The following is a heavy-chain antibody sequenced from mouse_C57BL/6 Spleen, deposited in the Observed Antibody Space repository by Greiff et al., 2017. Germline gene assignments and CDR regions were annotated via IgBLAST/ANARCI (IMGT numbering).Heavy chain of an antibody. D-gene: IGHD2-5*01. Sequence: VQLQQPGAELVMPGASVKLSCKASGYTFTSYWMHWVKQRPGQGLEWIGEIDPSDSYTNYNQKFKGKSTLTVDKSSSTAYMQLSSLTSEDSAVYYCARSGAYYSNPRYFDVGGTGTTATVPS. J-gene: IGHJ1*03. V-gene: IGHV1-69*01. CDR1: GYTFTSYW. CDR3: ARSGAYYSNPRYFDV. CDR2: IDPSDSYT.